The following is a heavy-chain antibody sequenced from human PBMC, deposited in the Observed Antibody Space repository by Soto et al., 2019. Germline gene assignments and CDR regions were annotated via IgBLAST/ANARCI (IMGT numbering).Heavy chain of an antibody. CDR2: IYYSGST. V-gene: IGHV4-39*01. Sequence: SETLCLTCTVSGGSIGSSSYYWGWIRQPPGKGLEWIGSIYYSGSTYYNPSLKSRVTISVDTSKNQFSLKLSSVTAADTAVYYCARLPRGDFWSGFYYYMDVWGKWTTVTVSS. D-gene: IGHD3-3*01. CDR1: GGSIGSSSYY. CDR3: ARLPRGDFWSGFYYYMDV. J-gene: IGHJ6*03.